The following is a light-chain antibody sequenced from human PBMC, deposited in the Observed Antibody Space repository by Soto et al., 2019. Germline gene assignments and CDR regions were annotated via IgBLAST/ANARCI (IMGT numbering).Light chain of an antibody. CDR1: XSXVGGYNY. J-gene: IGLJ2*01. CDR2: EVS. V-gene: IGLV2-14*01. CDR3: SSYTSSSTLV. Sequence: QSALTQPASVSGSPGQSITISCTXXXSXVGGYNYVSWYQQHPGKAPKLMIYEVSNRPSGVSNRFSGSKSGNTASLTISGLQAEDEADYYCSSYTSSSTLVFGGGTKLTVL.